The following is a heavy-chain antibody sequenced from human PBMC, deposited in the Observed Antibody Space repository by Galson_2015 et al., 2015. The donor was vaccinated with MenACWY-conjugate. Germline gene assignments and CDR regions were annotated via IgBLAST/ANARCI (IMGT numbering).Heavy chain of an antibody. J-gene: IGHJ5*02. CDR1: GFLFSGSA. D-gene: IGHD4-17*01. Sequence: SLRLSCAASGFLFSGSAIHWGRQASGTGREWVGQMETKGNGYATTSASSVRGRVFISRDDSMNTAFLQMNSLKTEDTAVYYCTRDAGDYNWFDPWGQGALVTVSS. V-gene: IGHV3-73*01. CDR2: METKGNGYAT. CDR3: TRDAGDYNWFDP.